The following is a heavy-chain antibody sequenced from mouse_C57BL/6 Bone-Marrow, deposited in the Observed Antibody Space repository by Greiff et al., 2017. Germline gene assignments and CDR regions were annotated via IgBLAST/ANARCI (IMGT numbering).Heavy chain of an antibody. CDR2: INPNNGGT. V-gene: IGHV1-26*01. D-gene: IGHD1-1*01. J-gene: IGHJ3*01. CDR1: GYTFTDYY. CDR3: AREGDYGPSWFAY. Sequence: EVQLQQSGPELVKPGASVKISCKASGYTFTDYYMNWVKQSRGKSLEWIGDINPNNGGTSYNQKFKGKATLTVDKSSSTAYMELRSLTSEDSAVYYCAREGDYGPSWFAYWGQGTLVTVSA.